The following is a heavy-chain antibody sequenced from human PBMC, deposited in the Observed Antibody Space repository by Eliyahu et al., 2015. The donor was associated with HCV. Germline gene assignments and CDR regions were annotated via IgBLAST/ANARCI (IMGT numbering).Heavy chain of an antibody. CDR2: IYYSGST. CDR3: AREYYYRSGSAPALDY. D-gene: IGHD3-10*01. Sequence: QVQLQESGPGLVKPSETLSLTCTVSGVSIXXYYWSWIRQPPGKGLEWIWYIYYSGSTNYNPSLKSRVTISIDTSKNQFSLKLNSVTAADTAVYYCAREYYYRSGSAPALDYWGQGTLVTVSS. V-gene: IGHV4-59*01. CDR1: GVSIXXYY. J-gene: IGHJ4*02.